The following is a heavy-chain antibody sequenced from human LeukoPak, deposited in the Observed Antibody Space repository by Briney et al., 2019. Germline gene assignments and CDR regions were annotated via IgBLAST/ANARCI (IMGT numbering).Heavy chain of an antibody. J-gene: IGHJ4*02. CDR3: AKVIREVDMSYDY. Sequence: GGSLRLSCAASGFTFSSYAMSWVRQAPGKGLEWVSAISGSGVGTYYADSVKGRFTISRDNSKNTLYLQMNSLRAEDTAVYYCAKVIREVDMSYDYWGQGALVTVSS. V-gene: IGHV3-23*01. CDR2: ISGSGVGT. D-gene: IGHD5-24*01. CDR1: GFTFSSYA.